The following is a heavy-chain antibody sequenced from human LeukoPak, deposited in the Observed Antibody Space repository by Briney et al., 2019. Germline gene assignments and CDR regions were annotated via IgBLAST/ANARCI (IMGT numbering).Heavy chain of an antibody. CDR2: IYYSGST. Sequence: SETLSLTCTVSGGSISSYYWSWIRQPPGKGLEWIGYIYYSGSTNYNPSLKSRVTISVDTSKNQFSLKLSSVTAADTAVYYCARGDDILTGYYAYFDYWGQGTLVTVSS. CDR1: GGSISSYY. CDR3: ARGDDILTGYYAYFDY. J-gene: IGHJ4*02. V-gene: IGHV4-59*08. D-gene: IGHD3-9*01.